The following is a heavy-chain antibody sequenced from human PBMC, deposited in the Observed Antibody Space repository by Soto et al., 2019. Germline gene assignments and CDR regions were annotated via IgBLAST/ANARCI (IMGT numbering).Heavy chain of an antibody. J-gene: IGHJ4*02. CDR1: GFTFSSFA. Sequence: GALRLSCAASGFTFSSFAMSWVRQAPGKGPEWVSAISGSGGSTYYADSVKGRFTISRDNSKNTLYLQMNSLRAEDTAVYYCAKGHQYSGSSNHFDSWGQGTPVTVSS. V-gene: IGHV3-23*01. CDR2: ISGSGGST. D-gene: IGHD6-6*01. CDR3: AKGHQYSGSSNHFDS.